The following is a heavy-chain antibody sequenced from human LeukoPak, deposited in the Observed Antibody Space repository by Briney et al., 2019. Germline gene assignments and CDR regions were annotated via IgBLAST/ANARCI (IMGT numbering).Heavy chain of an antibody. J-gene: IGHJ4*02. CDR2: IWYDGSNK. CDR1: GFIFNSYG. D-gene: IGHD5-18*01. CDR3: ARDFAGYSYGLAMTY. V-gene: IGHV3-33*01. Sequence: GGSLRLSCAASGFIFNSYGMHWVRQAQGKGLEWVAVIWYDGSNKYYAVSVKGRFTISRDNSKNTLYLQMNSLRAEDTAVYYCARDFAGYSYGLAMTYWGQGTLVTVSS.